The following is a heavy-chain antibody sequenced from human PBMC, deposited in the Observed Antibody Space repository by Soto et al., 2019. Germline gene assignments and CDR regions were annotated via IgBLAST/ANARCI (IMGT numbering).Heavy chain of an antibody. J-gene: IGHJ4*02. V-gene: IGHV4-59*08. CDR1: GGSISSYY. Sequence: QVQLQESGPGLVKPSETLSLTCTVSGGSISSYYWSWIRQPPGKGLEWIGYIYYSGSTNYNPSLKSHVTISVDTSKTQFSLKLSSVTAADTAMYYCARSLSTARVTSFDYWGQGTLVTVSS. CDR2: IYYSGST. D-gene: IGHD5-18*01. CDR3: ARSLSTARVTSFDY.